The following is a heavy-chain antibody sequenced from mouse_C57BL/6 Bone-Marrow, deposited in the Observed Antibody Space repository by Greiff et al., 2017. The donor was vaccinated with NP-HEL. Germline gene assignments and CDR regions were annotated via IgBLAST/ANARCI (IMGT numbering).Heavy chain of an antibody. CDR2: INPSSGYT. Sequence: QVQLKQSGAELARPGASVKMSCKASGYTFTSYTMHWVKQRPGQGLEWIGYINPSSGYTKYNQKFKDKATLTADKSSSTAYMQLSSLTSEDSAVYYCAIWLRRRDYWGQGTTLTVSS. J-gene: IGHJ2*01. CDR3: AIWLRRRDY. D-gene: IGHD2-2*01. CDR1: GYTFTSYT. V-gene: IGHV1-4*01.